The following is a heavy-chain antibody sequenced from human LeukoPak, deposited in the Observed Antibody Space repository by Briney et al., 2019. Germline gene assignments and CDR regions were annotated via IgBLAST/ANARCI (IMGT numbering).Heavy chain of an antibody. D-gene: IGHD6-13*01. J-gene: IGHJ4*02. CDR3: AKDNSSWSLYYFDY. Sequence: PGGSLGLSCAASGFTFDDYAMHWVRQAPGKGLEWVSGISWNSGSIGYADSVKGRFTISRDNAKNSLYLQMNSLRAEDTALYYCAKDNSSWSLYYFDYWGQGTLVTVSS. CDR2: ISWNSGSI. V-gene: IGHV3-9*01. CDR1: GFTFDDYA.